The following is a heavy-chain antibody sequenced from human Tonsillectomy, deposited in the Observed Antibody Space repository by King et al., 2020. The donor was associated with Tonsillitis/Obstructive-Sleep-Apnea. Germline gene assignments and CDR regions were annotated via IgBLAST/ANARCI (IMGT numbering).Heavy chain of an antibody. CDR3: VRGDWQSPTYFDF. D-gene: IGHD3-9*01. CDR2: ISSSADSI. J-gene: IGHJ4*02. V-gene: IGHV3-48*03. CDR1: GFTFSTYE. Sequence: VQLVESGGNLVQPGGSLRLSCAASGFTFSTYEMTWVRQAPGGGLEWLSYISSSADSIYYADSVKGRFTISRDNAKNSLYLQMNSLRAEDTAFYYCVRGDWQSPTYFDFWGQGTLVTVSS.